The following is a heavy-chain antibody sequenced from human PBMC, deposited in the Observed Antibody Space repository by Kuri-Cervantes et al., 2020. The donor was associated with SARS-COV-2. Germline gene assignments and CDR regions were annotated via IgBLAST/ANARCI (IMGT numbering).Heavy chain of an antibody. J-gene: IGHJ5*02. D-gene: IGHD3-3*01. Sequence: SCTVSGGSISSSSYYWNWIRQPAGKGLEWIGRIYTSGSTNYNPSLKSRVTMSVDTSKNQFSLKLSSVTAADTAVYYCARGRTQITIFGVSSMDWFDPWGQGTLVTVSS. CDR3: ARGRTQITIFGVSSMDWFDP. V-gene: IGHV4-61*02. CDR1: GGSISSSSYY. CDR2: IYTSGST.